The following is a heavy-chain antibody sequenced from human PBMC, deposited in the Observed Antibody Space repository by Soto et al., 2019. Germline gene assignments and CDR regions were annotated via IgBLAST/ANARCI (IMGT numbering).Heavy chain of an antibody. J-gene: IGHJ4*02. V-gene: IGHV1-69*13. D-gene: IGHD3-9*01. CDR1: GGTFSSYA. CDR2: IIPIFGTA. CDR3: ARAQPKHYDILTGPLGY. Sequence: SVKVSCKASGGTFSSYAISWVRQAPGQGLEWMGGIIPIFGTANYAQKFQGRVTITADESTSTAYMELSSLRSEDTAVYYCARAQPKHYDILTGPLGYWGQGTLVTVSS.